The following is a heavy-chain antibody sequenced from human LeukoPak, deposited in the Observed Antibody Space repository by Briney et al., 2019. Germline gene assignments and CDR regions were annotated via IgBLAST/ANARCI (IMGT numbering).Heavy chain of an antibody. V-gene: IGHV1-24*01. J-gene: IGHJ4*02. D-gene: IGHD5-18*01. CDR3: ATTRPGYSLSAFDY. CDR2: FDPEDGET. CDR1: GYTLTELS. Sequence: ASVKVSCKVSGYTLTELSMHWVRQAPGKGLEWMGGFDPEDGETIYAQKFQGRVTMTEDTSTDTAYMELSSLRSEDTAVYYCATTRPGYSLSAFDYCRQGTLVIVSS.